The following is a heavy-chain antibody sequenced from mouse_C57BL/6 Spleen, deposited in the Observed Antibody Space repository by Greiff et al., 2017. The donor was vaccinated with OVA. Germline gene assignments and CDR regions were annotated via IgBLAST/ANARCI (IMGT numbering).Heavy chain of an antibody. D-gene: IGHD3-3*01. V-gene: IGHV1-82*01. J-gene: IGHJ2*01. CDR2: IYPGDGDT. Sequence: QVQLQQSGPELVKPGASVKISCKASGYAFSSSWMNWVKQRPGKGLEWIGRIYPGDGDTNYNGKFKGKATLTADKSSSTAYMQLSSLTSEDSAVYFCAREGDLHLDYWGQGTTLTVSS. CDR1: GYAFSSSW. CDR3: AREGDLHLDY.